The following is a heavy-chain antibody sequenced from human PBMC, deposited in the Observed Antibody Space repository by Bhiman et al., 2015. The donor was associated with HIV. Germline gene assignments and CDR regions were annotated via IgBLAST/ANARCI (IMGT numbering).Heavy chain of an antibody. CDR3: AKDYGGSHWFDY. D-gene: IGHD4-23*01. Sequence: EVQLVESGGGLVQPGGSLRLSCAASGFTFSSYWMHWVRQAPGKGLEWVSGIGWDSDSRGYVDSVKGRFFISRDNARNVLYLQMNSLRPDDTALYYCAKDYGGSHWFDYWGRGTLVTVSS. V-gene: IGHV3-9*01. CDR2: IGWDSDSR. J-gene: IGHJ4*02. CDR1: GFTFSSYW.